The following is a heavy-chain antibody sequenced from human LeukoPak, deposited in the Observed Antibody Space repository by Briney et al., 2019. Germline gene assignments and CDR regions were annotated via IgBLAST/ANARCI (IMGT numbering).Heavy chain of an antibody. J-gene: IGHJ4*02. D-gene: IGHD6-19*01. CDR3: ASLYRAVGGISDH. V-gene: IGHV4-4*02. CDR1: GGSISSSFW. Sequence: SGTLSLTCAVSGGSISSSFWWSWVRQPLGKGLEWIGEIYHSGTTNYNPSLKSRLTISVDKSKNRFSLNLTSVTAADTAVYYCASLYRAVGGISDHWGQGTLVTVAS. CDR2: IYHSGTT.